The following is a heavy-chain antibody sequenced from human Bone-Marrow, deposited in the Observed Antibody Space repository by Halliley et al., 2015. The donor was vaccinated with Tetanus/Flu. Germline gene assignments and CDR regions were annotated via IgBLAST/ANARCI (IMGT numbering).Heavy chain of an antibody. CDR2: IQDTGDT. J-gene: IGHJ5*01. Sequence: LRLSCTVSGASITAHYWGWIRQPPGKRLEWIGNIQDTGDTNYNPSLKSRVAISLDTSKNQFSLNLTAVVAANTAVYYCARVAGDSGEGLIDSWGQGTLVTVSS. CDR3: ARVAGDSGEGLIDS. V-gene: IGHV4-59*11. CDR1: GASITAHY. D-gene: IGHD4-17*01.